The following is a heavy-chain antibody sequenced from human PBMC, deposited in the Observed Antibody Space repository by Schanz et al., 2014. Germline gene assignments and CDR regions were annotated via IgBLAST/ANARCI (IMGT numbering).Heavy chain of an antibody. CDR1: GFTFRRYG. CDR2: IAGDGGGP. D-gene: IGHD3-3*01. V-gene: IGHV3-23*01. CDR3: ARGSGTSDS. J-gene: IGHJ4*02. Sequence: EVQMLESGGGLVQPGGSLRLSCVASGFTFRRYGMSWVRQAPGKGLEWVSVIAGDGGGPNYVDSVKGRFTISRDNSDNTLYLQMNNLRAEDTAVYYCARGSGTSDSWGQGTLVTVSS.